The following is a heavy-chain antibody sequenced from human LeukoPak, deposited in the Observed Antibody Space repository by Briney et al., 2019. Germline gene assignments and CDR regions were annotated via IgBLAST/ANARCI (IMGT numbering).Heavy chain of an antibody. CDR3: ARVSVTYWD. CDR1: GDSISSGDYS. Sequence: SQTLSLTCTVSGDSISSGDYSWSWIRQPSGKGLEWIGYIFHSGSSYYNPSLRSRVTISVDRSRNQISLRVTSVTAADTAVYYCARVSVTYWDWGQGTLVTVSS. CDR2: IFHSGSS. D-gene: IGHD1-26*01. V-gene: IGHV4-30-2*01. J-gene: IGHJ4*02.